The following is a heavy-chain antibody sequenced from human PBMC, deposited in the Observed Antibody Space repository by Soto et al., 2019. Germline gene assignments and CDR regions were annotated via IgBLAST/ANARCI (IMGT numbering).Heavy chain of an antibody. CDR1: GYTFTSYD. J-gene: IGHJ6*02. CDR3: ARGLTPNVVVPARYYGMDV. CDR2: MNPNSGNT. Sequence: ASVKVSCKASGYTFTSYDINWVRQATGQGLEWMGWMNPNSGNTGYAQKFQGRVTMTRNTSISTAYMELSSLRSEDTAVYYCARGLTPNVVVPARYYGMDVWGQGTTVTVSS. D-gene: IGHD2-21*02. V-gene: IGHV1-8*01.